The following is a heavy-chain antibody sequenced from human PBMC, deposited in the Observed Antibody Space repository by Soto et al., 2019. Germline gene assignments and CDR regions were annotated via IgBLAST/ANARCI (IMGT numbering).Heavy chain of an antibody. D-gene: IGHD5-12*01. CDR2: ISYDGSNK. V-gene: IGHV3-30-3*01. J-gene: IGHJ4*02. Sequence: QVQLVESGGGVVQPGRSLRLSCAASGFTFSSYAMHWVRQAPGKGLEWVAVISYDGSNKYYADSVKGRFTISRDNSKNTLYLQMNSLRAEDTAVYYCARDSIVATISVGDYWGQGTLVTVSS. CDR3: ARDSIVATISVGDY. CDR1: GFTFSSYA.